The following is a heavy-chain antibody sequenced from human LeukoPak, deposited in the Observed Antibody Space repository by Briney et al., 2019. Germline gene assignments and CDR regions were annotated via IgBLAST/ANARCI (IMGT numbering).Heavy chain of an antibody. J-gene: IGHJ4*02. CDR2: IDSKNGDT. Sequence: APVKVSCKASGYTFTAYYMHWVRQAPGQGLEWMGWIDSKNGDTKYAQKFQSRLTISRDTSIGIAYMELRSLISDDTAVYYCASEAYCSGARCSVQRVASWGQGTPVTVSS. V-gene: IGHV1-2*02. D-gene: IGHD2-15*01. CDR1: GYTFTAYY. CDR3: ASEAYCSGARCSVQRVAS.